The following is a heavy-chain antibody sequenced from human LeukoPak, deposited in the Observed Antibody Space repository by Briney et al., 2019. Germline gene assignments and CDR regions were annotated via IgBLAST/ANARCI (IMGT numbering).Heavy chain of an antibody. D-gene: IGHD3-10*01. V-gene: IGHV4-59*08. Sequence: PSETLSLTCTVSGGSISSYYWSWIRQPPGKGLEWIGYIYYSGSTNYNPSLKSRVTISVDTSKNQFSLKLSSVTAADTAVYYCARQIWFGGNDDAFDIWGQGTMVTVSS. CDR3: ARQIWFGGNDDAFDI. CDR1: GGSISSYY. CDR2: IYYSGST. J-gene: IGHJ3*02.